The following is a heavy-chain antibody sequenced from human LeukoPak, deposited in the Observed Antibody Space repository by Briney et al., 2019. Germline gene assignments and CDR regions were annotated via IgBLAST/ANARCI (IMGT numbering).Heavy chain of an antibody. Sequence: GGSLRLSCAASGFTFSSYSMNWVRQPPGKGLEWVSYISSSSSTIYYADSVKGRFTISRDNAKNSLYLQMNSLRAEDTAVYYCARDRSDSSSSPSFDYWGQGTLVTVSS. D-gene: IGHD6-6*01. J-gene: IGHJ4*02. CDR2: ISSSSSTI. V-gene: IGHV3-48*01. CDR3: ARDRSDSSSSPSFDY. CDR1: GFTFSSYS.